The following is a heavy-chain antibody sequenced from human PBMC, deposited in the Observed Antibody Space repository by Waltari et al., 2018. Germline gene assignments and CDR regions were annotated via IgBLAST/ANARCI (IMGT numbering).Heavy chain of an antibody. D-gene: IGHD6-13*01. CDR2: IIPSFGKA. Sequence: QVQLVQSGAEVKKPGSSVKVSCKASGGTFSSYAISWVRQAPGQGLEWQGGIIPSFGKANYAQKSQGRVTITTDESTSTAYMELSSLRSEDTAVYYCASYHPQQLARRNDAFDIWGQGTMVTVSS. V-gene: IGHV1-69*05. CDR3: ASYHPQQLARRNDAFDI. J-gene: IGHJ3*02. CDR1: GGTFSSYA.